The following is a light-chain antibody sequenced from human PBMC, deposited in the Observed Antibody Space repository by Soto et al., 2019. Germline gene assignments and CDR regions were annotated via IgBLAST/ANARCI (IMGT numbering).Light chain of an antibody. CDR3: QQYSSFSPYT. CDR1: QSISNW. J-gene: IGKJ2*01. V-gene: IGKV1-5*01. CDR2: DAS. Sequence: RMTQSPSTLSASVGDRVNITCRASQSISNWLAWYQQKPGKAPKVLIYDASSLERGVPSRFSGSGSGTEFTLTISSLQPDDFATYYCQQYSSFSPYTFGQGTKLEI.